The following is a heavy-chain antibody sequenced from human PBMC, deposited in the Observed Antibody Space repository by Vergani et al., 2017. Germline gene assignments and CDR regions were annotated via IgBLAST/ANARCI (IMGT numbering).Heavy chain of an antibody. CDR2: IHPADSDT. D-gene: IGHD3-22*01. CDR1: GYSFTKYW. CDR3: ARLYGGDSSGSKYFDY. V-gene: IGHV5-51*01. Sequence: EVQLVQSGAEVKKPGESLKISCQISGYSFTKYWIGWVRQMPGKGLEWMGIIHPADSDTRYSPSFQGQVTISVDKSISTAYLQRSSLRASDSAMYYCARLYGGDSSGSKYFDYWGQGTLVTVSS. J-gene: IGHJ4*02.